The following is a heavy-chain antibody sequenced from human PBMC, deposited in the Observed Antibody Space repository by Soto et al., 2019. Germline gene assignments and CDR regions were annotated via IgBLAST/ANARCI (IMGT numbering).Heavy chain of an antibody. D-gene: IGHD4-17*01. V-gene: IGHV4-31*03. J-gene: IGHJ5*02. Sequence: SETLSLTCTVSGGSISSGGYYRSWIRQHPGKGLEWIGYTFYSGATYYNPSLKSRTIISVDTSKNQFSLTLTSLTAADTAVYYCARVQPYDYGANTGWLDPWGQGTLVTVSS. CDR2: TFYSGAT. CDR3: ARVQPYDYGANTGWLDP. CDR1: GGSISSGGYY.